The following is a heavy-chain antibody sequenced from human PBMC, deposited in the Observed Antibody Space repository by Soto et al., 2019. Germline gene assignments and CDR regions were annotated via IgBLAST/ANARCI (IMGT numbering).Heavy chain of an antibody. CDR3: AREKGVRGVVWFDP. CDR2: ISSSSSYI. CDR1: GXTFSSYS. D-gene: IGHD3-10*01. V-gene: IGHV3-21*01. J-gene: IGHJ5*02. Sequence: LRLSFAASGXTFSSYSMNWVRQAPGKGLEWVSSISSSSSYIYYADSVKGRFTISRDNAKNSLYLQMNSLRAEDTAVYYCAREKGVRGVVWFDPWGQGTLVTVSS.